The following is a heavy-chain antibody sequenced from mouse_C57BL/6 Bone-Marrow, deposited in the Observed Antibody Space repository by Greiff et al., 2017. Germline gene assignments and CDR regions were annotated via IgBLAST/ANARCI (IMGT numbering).Heavy chain of an antibody. CDR3: AREGCYGNYAMDY. D-gene: IGHD1-1*01. Sequence: VQLQQSGAELARPGASVKLSCKASGYTFTSYGISWVKQSTGQGLEWIGEIYPRSGNTYYNEKFKGKATLTADKSSSTAYMELRSLASEDSAVYFCAREGCYGNYAMDYWGQGTSVTVSS. V-gene: IGHV1-81*01. J-gene: IGHJ4*01. CDR2: IYPRSGNT. CDR1: GYTFTSYG.